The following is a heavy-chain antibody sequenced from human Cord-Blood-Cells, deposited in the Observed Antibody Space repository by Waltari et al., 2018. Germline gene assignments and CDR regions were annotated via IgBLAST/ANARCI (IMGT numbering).Heavy chain of an antibody. D-gene: IGHD5-18*01. J-gene: IGHJ6*02. CDR1: GGTFSSYA. Sequence: QVQLVQSGAEVKKPGSSVKVSCQASGGTFSSYAISWVRQAPGQGLEGMGGIIPIFGTANYAQKFQGRVTITADKSTSTAYMELSSLRSEDTAVYYCARSAETAMVSYYYYGMDVWGQGTTVTVSS. CDR2: IIPIFGTA. CDR3: ARSAETAMVSYYYYGMDV. V-gene: IGHV1-69*06.